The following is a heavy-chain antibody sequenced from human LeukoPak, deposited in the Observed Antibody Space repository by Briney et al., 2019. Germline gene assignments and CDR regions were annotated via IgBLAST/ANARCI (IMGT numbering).Heavy chain of an antibody. CDR1: GGSISSYY. J-gene: IGHJ4*02. CDR3: ARGDYLDSYGHVY. D-gene: IGHD5-18*01. V-gene: IGHV4-59*01. CDR2: IYYSGST. Sequence: PSETLSLTCTVSGGSISSYYWSWIRQPPGKGLEWIGYIYYSGSTNYNPSLKSRVTISVDTSKNQFSLKLSSVTAADTAVYYCARGDYLDSYGHVYWGQGTLVTVSS.